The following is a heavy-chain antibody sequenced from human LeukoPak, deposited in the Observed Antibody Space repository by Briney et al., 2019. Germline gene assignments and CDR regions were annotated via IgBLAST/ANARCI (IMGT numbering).Heavy chain of an antibody. J-gene: IGHJ5*02. D-gene: IGHD5-18*01. Sequence: EASVKVSCKASGYTFTSYAMHWVRQAPGQRLEWMGWINAGNGNTKYSQEFQGRVTITRDTSASTAYMELSSLRSEDTAVYYCARRIGYSYGDWFDPWGQGTLVTVSS. V-gene: IGHV1-3*01. CDR1: GYTFTSYA. CDR3: ARRIGYSYGDWFDP. CDR2: INAGNGNT.